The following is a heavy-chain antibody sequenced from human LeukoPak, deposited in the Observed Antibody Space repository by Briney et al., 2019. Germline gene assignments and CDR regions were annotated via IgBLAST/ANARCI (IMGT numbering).Heavy chain of an antibody. CDR2: IGPTGSDR. D-gene: IGHD3-22*01. V-gene: IGHV3-21*04. Sequence: PGGSLRLSCTASGLTFSTSGFNWVRQAPGKGLEWVASIGPTGSDRYHADSIKGRFTISRDNANNFLYLQMNSLRAEDTAVYYCAKSPNPYDSSGYVYWGQGTLVTVSS. CDR1: GLTFSTSG. CDR3: AKSPNPYDSSGYVY. J-gene: IGHJ4*02.